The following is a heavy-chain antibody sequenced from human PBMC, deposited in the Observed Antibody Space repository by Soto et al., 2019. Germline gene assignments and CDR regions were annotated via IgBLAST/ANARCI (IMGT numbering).Heavy chain of an antibody. CDR1: GDSVSSNSAA. D-gene: IGHD7-27*01. Sequence: SQTLSLTCAISGDSVSSNSAAWNWMRQSPSRGLEWLGSTYYKSKWYNDYAVSVKSRITINPDTSKNQFSLQLNSVTPEDTAVYYCARERATGVPGAFDIWGQGTKVTVSS. CDR3: ARERATGVPGAFDI. J-gene: IGHJ3*02. V-gene: IGHV6-1*01. CDR2: TYYKSKWYN.